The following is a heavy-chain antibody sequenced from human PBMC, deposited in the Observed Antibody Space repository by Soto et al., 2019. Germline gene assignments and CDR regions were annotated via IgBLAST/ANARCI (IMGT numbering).Heavy chain of an antibody. D-gene: IGHD6-6*01. Sequence: QVQLVQSGAEVKKPGASVKVSCKASGYTFTGYYMHWVRQAPGQGLEWMGWINPNSGDTNYAQKFQGWVTMTRDTSISTAYMELSRLRSDDTAVYYCARQPYSSSSGTFDYWGQGTLVTVSS. CDR3: ARQPYSSSSGTFDY. V-gene: IGHV1-2*04. J-gene: IGHJ4*02. CDR1: GYTFTGYY. CDR2: INPNSGDT.